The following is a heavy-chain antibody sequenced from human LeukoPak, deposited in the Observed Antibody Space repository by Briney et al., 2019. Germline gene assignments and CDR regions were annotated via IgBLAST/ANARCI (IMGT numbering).Heavy chain of an antibody. J-gene: IGHJ4*02. D-gene: IGHD3/OR15-3a*01. CDR3: ARGTRNFDY. V-gene: IGHV4-4*07. CDR2: IYKSGST. CDR1: GGSITDYY. Sequence: SETLSLTCTVSGGSITDYYWSWIRQPAGKRLEWIGHIYKSGSTDYNPSLKSRVTISVDTSKNQFSLKLSSVTAADTAVYYCARGTRNFDYWGQGTLVTVSS.